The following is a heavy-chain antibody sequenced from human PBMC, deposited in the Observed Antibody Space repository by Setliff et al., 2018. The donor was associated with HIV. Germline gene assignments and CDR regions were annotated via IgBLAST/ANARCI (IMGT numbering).Heavy chain of an antibody. CDR2: IYYSGST. V-gene: IGHV4-39*01. CDR3: ARHDFWSGYHNWFDP. Sequence: SETLSLTCTVSGGSISSSSNYWGWIRQPPWKGLEWIGNIYYSGSTYYNPSLKSRVTISVDMSKNQFSLRLTSVTAADTAMYYCARHDFWSGYHNWFDPWGQGTLVTVSS. J-gene: IGHJ5*02. CDR1: GGSISSSSNY. D-gene: IGHD3-3*01.